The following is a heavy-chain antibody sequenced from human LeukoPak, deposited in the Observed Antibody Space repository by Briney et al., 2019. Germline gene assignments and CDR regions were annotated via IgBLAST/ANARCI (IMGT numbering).Heavy chain of an antibody. J-gene: IGHJ3*02. CDR2: IIPIFGAA. V-gene: IGHV1-69*13. CDR1: GGTFSSYA. D-gene: IGHD1-26*01. CDR3: ATDTVGAFDI. Sequence: SVKVSCKASGGTFSSYAISWVRQAPGQGLEWMGGIIPIFGAANYAQKFQGRVTITADESTSTAYMELSSLRSEDTAVYYCATDTVGAFDIWGQGTMVTVSS.